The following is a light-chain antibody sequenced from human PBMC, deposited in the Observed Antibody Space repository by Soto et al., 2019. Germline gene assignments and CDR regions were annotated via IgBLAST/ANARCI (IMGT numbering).Light chain of an antibody. J-gene: IGLJ3*02. Sequence: QLVLTQSPSASASLGASVKLTCTLSSGHSSYAIAWHQQQPEKGPRYLMKLNSDGSHSKGDGIPDRFSGSSSGAERYLIISSLQSEDEADYYCQTWGTGFWVFGGGTKLTVL. CDR2: LNSDGSH. CDR1: SGHSSYA. CDR3: QTWGTGFWV. V-gene: IGLV4-69*01.